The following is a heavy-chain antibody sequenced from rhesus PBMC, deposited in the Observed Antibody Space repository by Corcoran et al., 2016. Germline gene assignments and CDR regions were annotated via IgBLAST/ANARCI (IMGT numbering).Heavy chain of an antibody. CDR3: AGSMVY. CDR2: ITYNGST. Sequence: QVQLQESGPGLVKPSETLSLTCAVSGYSISSGSYWSWIRQPPGKGLEWIGYITYNGSTSYNPSLKSRVTISRDTSKNQFSLKLSSVTAADTAVYYCAGSMVYWGQGVLVTVSS. V-gene: IGHV4-122*02. CDR1: GYSISSGSY. D-gene: IGHD4-17*01. J-gene: IGHJ4*01.